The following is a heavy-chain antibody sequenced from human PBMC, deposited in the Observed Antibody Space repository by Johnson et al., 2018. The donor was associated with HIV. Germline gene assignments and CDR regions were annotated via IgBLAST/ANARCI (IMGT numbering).Heavy chain of an antibody. D-gene: IGHD1-1*01. CDR1: GFTFDDYG. CDR3: ARDWNEAVRAFDI. Sequence: VQLVESGGGVVRPGGSLRLSCAASGFTFDDYGMNWVRQAPGKGLEWVSGINWNGYRTTYADSVKGRFTISRDNAKNSLSLQMNTLRAEDTALYYCARDWNEAVRAFDIWGQGTRVTVSS. V-gene: IGHV3-20*04. J-gene: IGHJ3*02. CDR2: INWNGYRT.